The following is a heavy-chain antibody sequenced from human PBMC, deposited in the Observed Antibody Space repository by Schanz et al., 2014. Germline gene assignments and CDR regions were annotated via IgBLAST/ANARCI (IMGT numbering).Heavy chain of an antibody. CDR1: GRTFIVYH. Sequence: QVQLVQSGAEVKKPGASMKVSCKASGRTFIVYHVLHWVRQAPGQGLEWMGRISPNSGDTHSAQKFQGRVTMTRDTSTSTVYMELSSLTSDDTAVYFCARDVGRPGHFWYFDLWGRGTLVTVSS. CDR2: ISPNSGDT. CDR3: ARDVGRPGHFWYFDL. D-gene: IGHD1-1*01. V-gene: IGHV1-2*06. J-gene: IGHJ2*01.